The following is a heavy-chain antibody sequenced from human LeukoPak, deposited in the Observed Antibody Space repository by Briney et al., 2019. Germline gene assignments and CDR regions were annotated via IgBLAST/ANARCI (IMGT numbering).Heavy chain of an antibody. Sequence: VASVKVSCKASGYTFTGYYMHWVRQAPGQGLEWMGWINPNSGGTNYAQKFQGRVTMTRDTSISTAYMELSRLRSDDTAVYYCARDLGGSGSPGGPNNDYWGQGTLVTVSS. CDR1: GYTFTGYY. CDR3: ARDLGGSGSPGGPNNDY. CDR2: INPNSGGT. J-gene: IGHJ4*02. D-gene: IGHD3-10*01. V-gene: IGHV1-2*02.